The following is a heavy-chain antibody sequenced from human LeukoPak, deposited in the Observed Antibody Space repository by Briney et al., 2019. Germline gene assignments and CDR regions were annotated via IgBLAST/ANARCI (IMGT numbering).Heavy chain of an antibody. V-gene: IGHV3-30*03. Sequence: GRSLRLSCAASGFTFSSYGMHWVRQAPGKGLEWVAAISYDGSNKYYADSVKGRFTISRDNSKNTLYLQMNSLRAEDTAVYYCARSVLAYCGGDCYSGSAFDIWGQGTMVTVSS. D-gene: IGHD2-21*02. CDR3: ARSVLAYCGGDCYSGSAFDI. CDR2: ISYDGSNK. J-gene: IGHJ3*02. CDR1: GFTFSSYG.